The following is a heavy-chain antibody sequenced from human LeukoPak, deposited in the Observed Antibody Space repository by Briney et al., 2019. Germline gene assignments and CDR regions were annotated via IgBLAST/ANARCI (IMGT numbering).Heavy chain of an antibody. Sequence: GGSLRLSCAASTFTFSSYAMSWVRQAPGKGLEWASAISAGADSTYYADSVQGRSTISRDNSKNTLFLQMSGLRAEDTAVYFCARGAYGDYDSWGQGTLVTVSP. CDR3: ARGAYGDYDS. V-gene: IGHV3-23*01. CDR1: TFTFSSYA. CDR2: ISAGADST. J-gene: IGHJ5*01. D-gene: IGHD4-17*01.